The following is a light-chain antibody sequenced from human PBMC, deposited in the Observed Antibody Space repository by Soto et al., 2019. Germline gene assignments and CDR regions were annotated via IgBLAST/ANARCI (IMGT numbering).Light chain of an antibody. Sequence: DIQMTQSPSSLSASVGDRVTITCRASQSISSYLNWYQQKPGKAPKLLIYDDSSLESGVPSRFSGSGSGTEFTLTISSLQPDDFATYFCQQYNSYPITFGHGTRLEIK. CDR2: DDS. CDR1: QSISSY. CDR3: QQYNSYPIT. J-gene: IGKJ5*01. V-gene: IGKV1-5*01.